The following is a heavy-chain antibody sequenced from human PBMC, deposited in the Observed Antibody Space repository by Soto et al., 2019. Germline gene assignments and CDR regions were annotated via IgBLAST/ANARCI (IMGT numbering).Heavy chain of an antibody. V-gene: IGHV1-3*01. CDR3: AKSTYYYDSSGYYSTGFDY. CDR2: INVGNGNT. J-gene: IGHJ4*02. CDR1: GYTFTSYA. Sequence: QVQLVQSGAEVKKPGASVKVSCKASGYTFTSYAMHWVRQAPGQRLEWMGWINVGNGNTKYSQKFQGRVTITRDTSASTAYMELSSLRSEDTAVYYCAKSTYYYDSSGYYSTGFDYCGQGPLVTVSS. D-gene: IGHD3-22*01.